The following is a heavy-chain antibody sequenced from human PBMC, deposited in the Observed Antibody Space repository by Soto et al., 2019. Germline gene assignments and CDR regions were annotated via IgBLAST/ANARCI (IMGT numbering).Heavy chain of an antibody. CDR3: ARAKRIPMVRGTRSRFWDY. CDR1: GWSFSGYY. CDR2: INHSGST. Sequence: SETLSLTCAAYGWSFSGYYWSWIRQPPGKGLEWIGEINHSGSTNYNPSLKSRVTISVDTSKNQFSLKLSSVTAADTAVYYCARAKRIPMVRGTRSRFWDYWGQGTLVTVS. D-gene: IGHD3-10*01. J-gene: IGHJ4*02. V-gene: IGHV4-34*01.